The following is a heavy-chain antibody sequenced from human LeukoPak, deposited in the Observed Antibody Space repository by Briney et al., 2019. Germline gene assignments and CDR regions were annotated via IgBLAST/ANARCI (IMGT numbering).Heavy chain of an antibody. D-gene: IGHD6-19*01. CDR2: IGGSGDKT. V-gene: IGHV3-23*01. J-gene: IGHJ4*02. CDR3: VRRGDASSGWGDHDF. CDR1: GFTFNRNG. Sequence: GGSLRLSCAASGFTFNRNGISWVRQAPGKGLEWVSTIGGSGDKTFYADSVKGRFTISRDNSKNMVHLQRNSLTGEDTALYYCVRRGDASSGWGDHDFWGQGALVTVSS.